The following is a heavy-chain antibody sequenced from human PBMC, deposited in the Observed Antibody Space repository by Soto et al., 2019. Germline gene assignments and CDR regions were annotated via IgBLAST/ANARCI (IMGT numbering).Heavy chain of an antibody. CDR1: GFTFSSYV. Sequence: QVQLVESGGGVVQPGRSLRLSCAASGFTFSSYVMHWVRQAPGKGLEWVAIISYDGNNKYYADSVKGRFTISRDNSKNTLYLQMNSLRAEDTAVYYCARAGCDGGSCYTLVGLRYGMDVWGQGTTVTFSS. V-gene: IGHV3-30-3*01. J-gene: IGHJ6*02. D-gene: IGHD2-15*01. CDR3: ARAGCDGGSCYTLVGLRYGMDV. CDR2: ISYDGNNK.